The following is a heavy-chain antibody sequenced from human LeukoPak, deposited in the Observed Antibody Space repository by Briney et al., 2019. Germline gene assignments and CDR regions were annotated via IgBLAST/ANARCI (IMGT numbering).Heavy chain of an antibody. D-gene: IGHD5-18*01. CDR1: GFTFSSYA. J-gene: IGHJ4*02. Sequence: PGGSLRLSCEASGFTFSSYAMSWVRQIPGKGLEWVSALSGSGGTTYYAGSVKGRFTISRDNSKNTVYLQMDSLRAEDTAVYYCAKDRSYGFDYWGQGTLVTVSS. CDR2: LSGSGGTT. CDR3: AKDRSYGFDY. V-gene: IGHV3-23*01.